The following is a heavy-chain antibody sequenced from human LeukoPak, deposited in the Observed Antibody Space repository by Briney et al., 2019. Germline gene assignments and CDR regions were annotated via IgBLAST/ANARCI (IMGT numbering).Heavy chain of an antibody. J-gene: IGHJ5*02. CDR2: INPNSGGT. D-gene: IGHD4-11*01. CDR3: ARVVDYRNNWFDP. Sequence: GASVKVSCKASGYTFTGYYMHWVRQAPGQGLEWMGWINPNSGGTNYAQKFQGRVTMTRDTSISTAYMELSRLRSDDTAVYYCARVVDYRNNWFDPWGQGTLVTVSS. CDR1: GYTFTGYY. V-gene: IGHV1-2*02.